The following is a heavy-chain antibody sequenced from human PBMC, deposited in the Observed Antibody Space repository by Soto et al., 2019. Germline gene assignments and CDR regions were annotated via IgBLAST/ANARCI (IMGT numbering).Heavy chain of an antibody. CDR1: GGSISSSGDF. J-gene: IGHJ3*02. CDR2: IYFTGST. V-gene: IGHV4-39*01. Sequence: SETLSLTCTVSGGSISSSGDFWGWIRQPQGKGLEWIGSIYFTGSTYYNPSLKSRLTIFVDTSKNLFSLNVTSVTAADTAVYYCARQGDAFEIWGQGTMVTVSS. CDR3: ARQGDAFEI.